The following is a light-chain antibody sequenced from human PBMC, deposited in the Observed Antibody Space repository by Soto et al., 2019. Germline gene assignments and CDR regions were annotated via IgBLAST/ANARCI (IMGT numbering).Light chain of an antibody. CDR3: QAYDYSLTAFV. J-gene: IGLJ3*02. Sequence: QSVLTHPPAVSGAPGQRVTISCTGNNSNLGAGYDVHWYQQLTGAAPKLVIFGNRNRPSGVPERFSGSKSGTSASLAITGLQAEDEADYYCQAYDYSLTAFVFGGGTKLTVL. CDR2: GNR. CDR1: NSNLGAGYD. V-gene: IGLV1-40*01.